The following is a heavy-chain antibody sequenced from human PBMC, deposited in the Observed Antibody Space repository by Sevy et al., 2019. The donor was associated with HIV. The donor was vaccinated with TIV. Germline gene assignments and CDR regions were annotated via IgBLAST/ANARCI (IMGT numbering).Heavy chain of an antibody. CDR2: VYPRDSDT. V-gene: IGHV5-51*01. J-gene: IGHJ4*02. CDR3: ARLSSSGYEY. Sequence: GGSLRLSCKASGYSFTPYWIGWVRQMPGKGLEWMGIVYPRDSDTRYSPSFQGHVTISADKSISTAYLQWSSLKASDTAMYYCARLSSSGYEYWGQGTLVTVSS. D-gene: IGHD3-22*01. CDR1: GYSFTPYW.